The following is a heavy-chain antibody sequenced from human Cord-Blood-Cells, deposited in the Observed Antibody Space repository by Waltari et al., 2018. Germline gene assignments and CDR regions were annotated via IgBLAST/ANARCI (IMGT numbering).Heavy chain of an antibody. CDR2: ISGSGGST. V-gene: IGHV3-23*01. D-gene: IGHD5-18*01. CDR3: VKGGRYSYGYNSYFDY. CDR1: GFTFSSYA. J-gene: IGHJ4*02. Sequence: EVQLLESGGGLVQPGGSLRLSCAASGFTFSSYAMSWVRQAPGKGLEWVSAISGSGGSTYDADSVKGRFTISRDNSKNTLYLQMNSLRAEDTAVYYCVKGGRYSYGYNSYFDYWGQGTLVTVSS.